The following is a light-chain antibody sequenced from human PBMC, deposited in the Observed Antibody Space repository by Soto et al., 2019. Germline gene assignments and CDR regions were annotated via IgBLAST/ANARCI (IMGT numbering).Light chain of an antibody. CDR3: NSYTSSSTHV. Sequence: QSVLTQPASVSGSPGQSITISCTGSSSDVGGHNHVSWYQQHPGKAPKLIIYEVGNRPSGVSNRFSGSKYGNTASLTISGFQAEDEDDYYCNSYTSSSTHVFGTGTKLTVL. CDR1: SSDVGGHNH. J-gene: IGLJ1*01. V-gene: IGLV2-14*01. CDR2: EVG.